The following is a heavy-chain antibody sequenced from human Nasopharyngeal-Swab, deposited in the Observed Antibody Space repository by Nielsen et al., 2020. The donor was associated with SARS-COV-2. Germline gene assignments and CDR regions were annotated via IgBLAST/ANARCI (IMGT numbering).Heavy chain of an antibody. Sequence: SLTISCAASGFTFVDYAMHWVRQAPGKGLEWVSGISWNSGSIGYADSVKGRFTISRDNAKNSLYLQMNSMRAEDTALYYCARGMTTVTLWGQGTLVTVSS. V-gene: IGHV3-9*01. CDR3: ARGMTTVTL. D-gene: IGHD4-17*01. CDR2: ISWNSGSI. CDR1: GFTFVDYA. J-gene: IGHJ4*02.